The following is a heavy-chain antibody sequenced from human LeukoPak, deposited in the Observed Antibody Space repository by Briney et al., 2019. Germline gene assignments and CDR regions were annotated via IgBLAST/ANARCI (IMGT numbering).Heavy chain of an antibody. CDR1: GGSISSYY. CDR3: AREGYSSSWYYFDY. V-gene: IGHV4-4*07. J-gene: IGHJ4*02. D-gene: IGHD6-13*01. Sequence: SETLSLTCTVSGGSISSYYWSWTRQPAGKGLEWIGRIYTSGSTNYNPSLKSRVTISVDKSKNQFSLKLSSVTAADTAVYYCAREGYSSSWYYFDYWGQGTLVTVSS. CDR2: IYTSGST.